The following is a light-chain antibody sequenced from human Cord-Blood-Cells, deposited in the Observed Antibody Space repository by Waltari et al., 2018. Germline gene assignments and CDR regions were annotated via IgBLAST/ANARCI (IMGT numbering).Light chain of an antibody. CDR2: EGS. V-gene: IGLV2-23*03. CDR1: SSDVGSYNL. CDR3: CSYAGSSTFVV. Sequence: QSALTQPASVSGSPDQSITISCPGPSSDVGSYNLVSCYQQHPGKAPKLMIYEGSKRPSGVSNRFSGSKSGNTASLTISGLQAEDEADYYCCSYAGSSTFVVFGGGTKLTVL. J-gene: IGLJ2*01.